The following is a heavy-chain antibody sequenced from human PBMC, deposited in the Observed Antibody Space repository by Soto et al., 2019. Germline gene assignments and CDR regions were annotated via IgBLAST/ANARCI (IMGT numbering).Heavy chain of an antibody. CDR1: GYTFTGYY. CDR3: ARATQELSSFGFFDY. Sequence: QVQLVQSGAEVKKPGASVKVSCKASGYTFTGYYIHWVRQAPGQGLEWMGWINPNSGGTNYAQKFQGWVTMTSDTSISTAYMEQSRLRSDDTAVYYCARATQELSSFGFFDYWGQGTLVTVSS. D-gene: IGHD3-3*02. CDR2: INPNSGGT. V-gene: IGHV1-2*04. J-gene: IGHJ4*02.